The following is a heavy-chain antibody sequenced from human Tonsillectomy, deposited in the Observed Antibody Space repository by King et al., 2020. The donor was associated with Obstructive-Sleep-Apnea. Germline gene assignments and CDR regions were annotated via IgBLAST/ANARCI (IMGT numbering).Heavy chain of an antibody. V-gene: IGHV4-39*07. CDR2: IYYSGST. CDR1: GGSISSSSYY. Sequence: LQLQESGPGLVKPSETLSLTCSVSGGSISSSSYYWVWIRQPPGKGLEWIGTIYYSGSTYYNPSLRSRVTISVDTSKNQFSLKLSSVTAADTAVYYCARVGLTIFGVVYGLDVWGQGTTVTVSS. D-gene: IGHD3-3*01. J-gene: IGHJ6*02. CDR3: ARVGLTIFGVVYGLDV.